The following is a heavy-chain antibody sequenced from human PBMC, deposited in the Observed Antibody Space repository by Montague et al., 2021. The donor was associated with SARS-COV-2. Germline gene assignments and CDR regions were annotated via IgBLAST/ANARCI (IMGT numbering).Heavy chain of an antibody. D-gene: IGHD3-9*01. J-gene: IGHJ4*02. CDR2: IYSSCGT. CDR3: ARRTDILTGYYEY. V-gene: IGHV4-59*01. CDR1: GGSISHYY. Sequence: SETLSLTCAVSGGSISHYYWSWIRQPPGKGLELMGFIYSSCGTNYNPSLKSRVTLSLDAAKNHFSLRLSSVTAADTAVYYCARRTDILTGYYEYSVQGTLVTVSS.